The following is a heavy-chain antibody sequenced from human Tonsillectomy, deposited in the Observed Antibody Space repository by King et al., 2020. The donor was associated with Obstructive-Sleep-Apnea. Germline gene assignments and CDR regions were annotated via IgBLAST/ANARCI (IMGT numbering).Heavy chain of an antibody. D-gene: IGHD4-17*01. CDR1: GFTFSSYA. CDR3: ARGGDYALDYGMDV. J-gene: IGHJ6*02. Sequence: VQLVESGGGVVQPGRSLRLSCAASGFTFSSYAMHWVRQAPGKGLEWVAVISYDGSNKYYADSVKGRFTISRDNSKNTLYLQMNSLRAEDTAVYYCARGGDYALDYGMDVWGQGTTVTVSS. CDR2: ISYDGSNK. V-gene: IGHV3-30*04.